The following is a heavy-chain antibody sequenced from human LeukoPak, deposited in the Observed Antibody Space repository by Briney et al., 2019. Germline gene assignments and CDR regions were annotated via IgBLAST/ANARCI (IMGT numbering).Heavy chain of an antibody. CDR1: GYSFSSYW. CDR2: IYPADSDT. J-gene: IGHJ4*02. V-gene: IGHV5-51*01. D-gene: IGHD3-22*01. Sequence: GESLQISCKGSGYSFSSYWIGWVRKMHGKGLEWMGIIYPADSDTTYSPSFQGQVTISADKSISTAYLQWSSLEASDTAMYYCGTQGGDSSGPQWAYWGLGTLVTVSS. CDR3: GTQGGDSSGPQWAY.